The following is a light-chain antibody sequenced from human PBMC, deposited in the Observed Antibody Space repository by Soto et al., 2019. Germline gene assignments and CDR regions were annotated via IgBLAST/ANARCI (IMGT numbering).Light chain of an antibody. J-gene: IGLJ2*01. V-gene: IGLV2-8*01. CDR2: EVS. CDR1: SSDVGGYNY. Sequence: QSALTQPPSASGSPGQSVTISCTGTSSDVGGYNYVSWYQQHPGKAPKLMIYEVSKRPSGVPDRFSGSKSGNTASLTVSGLQAEDEADYYCSSYAGSTPVFGGGTKLTVL. CDR3: SSYAGSTPV.